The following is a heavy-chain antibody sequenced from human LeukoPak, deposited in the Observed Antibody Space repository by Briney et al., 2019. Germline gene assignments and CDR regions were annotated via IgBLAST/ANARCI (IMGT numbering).Heavy chain of an antibody. Sequence: QTGGSLRLSCAASGFTFSSYAMSWVRQAPGKGLEWVSAISGSGGSTYYADSVKGRFTISRDNSKNTLYLQMNSLRAEDTAVYYCAKPLTVTTGLCSWDYWGQGTLVTVSS. CDR2: ISGSGGST. CDR1: GFTFSSYA. V-gene: IGHV3-23*01. CDR3: AKPLTVTTGLCSWDY. D-gene: IGHD4-17*01. J-gene: IGHJ4*02.